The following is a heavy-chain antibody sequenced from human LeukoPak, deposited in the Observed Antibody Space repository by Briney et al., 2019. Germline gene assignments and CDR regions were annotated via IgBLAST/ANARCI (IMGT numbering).Heavy chain of an antibody. CDR3: ARHVPTRQIFDS. CDR2: MYHSGTT. CDR1: GVSISSSNSY. D-gene: IGHD2-2*01. V-gene: IGHV4-39*01. Sequence: SETLSLTCTVSGVSISSSNSYWGWIRQPPGKGLEWIGSMYHSGTTYYNPSLKSRVTLSVDTSKNQLSLKLSSVTAADTAVYYCARHVPTRQIFDSWGQGTLVTVSS. J-gene: IGHJ4*02.